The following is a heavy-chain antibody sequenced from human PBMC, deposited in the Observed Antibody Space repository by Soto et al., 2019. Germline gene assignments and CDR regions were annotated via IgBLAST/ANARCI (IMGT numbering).Heavy chain of an antibody. D-gene: IGHD3-22*01. CDR2: IYYSGST. CDR3: TRYDAPKFGMIVAFDI. Sequence: SETLSITCTVSGGSISSYYWSWIRQPPGKGLEWIGYIYYSGSTNYNPSLKSRVTISVDTSKNQFSLKLSSVTAADTAVYYCTRYDAPKFGMIVAFDIWGQGTMVTVS. CDR1: GGSISSYY. J-gene: IGHJ3*02. V-gene: IGHV4-59*08.